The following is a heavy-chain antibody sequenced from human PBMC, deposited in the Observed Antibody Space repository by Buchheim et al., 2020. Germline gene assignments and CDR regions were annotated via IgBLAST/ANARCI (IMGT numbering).Heavy chain of an antibody. CDR1: GYTFINYG. V-gene: IGHV1-18*01. CDR2: TSGYNTNT. J-gene: IGHJ4*02. CDR3: ARDWVGAEGFYY. Sequence: QVQLVQSGAEVKKPGDSVKVSCKASGYTFINYGISWVRQAPGQGLEWMGWTSGYNTNTNYVQRFQGRVTMTTDTSTSTAYIELRSRRDDETAMYYCARDWVGAEGFYYWGQGTL. D-gene: IGHD1-26*01.